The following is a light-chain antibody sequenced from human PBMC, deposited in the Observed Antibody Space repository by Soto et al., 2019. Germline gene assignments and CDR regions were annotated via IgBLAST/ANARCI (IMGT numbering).Light chain of an antibody. CDR2: RDN. V-gene: IGLV1-47*01. CDR3: AAWDDTVRSYV. Sequence: QSVLTQPPSVSGTPGQRVTISCSGGISNIATNYVHWFQQLPGTAPKVLSNRDNQRPSGVPDRFSGSKSGTSASLAISGLRSEDEAEYHCAAWDDTVRSYVFGTGTKVTVL. CDR1: ISNIATNY. J-gene: IGLJ1*01.